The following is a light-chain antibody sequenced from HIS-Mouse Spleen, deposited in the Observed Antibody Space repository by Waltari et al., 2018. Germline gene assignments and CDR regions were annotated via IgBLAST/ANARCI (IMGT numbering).Light chain of an antibody. Sequence: IQLPQSPSFLSASVGDRVTITCRASQGISSYLAWYQQKPGKAPNLLIYAASTLQSGVPSRFSGSGSGTEFTLTISSLQPEDFATYYCQQLNSYPPTFGQGTKVEIK. J-gene: IGKJ1*01. CDR2: AAS. CDR3: QQLNSYPPT. CDR1: QGISSY. V-gene: IGKV1-9*01.